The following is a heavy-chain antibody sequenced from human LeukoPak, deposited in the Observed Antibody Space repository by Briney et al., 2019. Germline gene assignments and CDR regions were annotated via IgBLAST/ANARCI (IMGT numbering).Heavy chain of an antibody. V-gene: IGHV1-8*01. CDR1: GYTFTSYD. CDR2: MNPNSGNT. D-gene: IGHD3-22*01. CDR3: ARSVSSGYFLRYYYYYMDV. J-gene: IGHJ6*03. Sequence: ASVKVSCKASGYTFTSYDINWLRQATGQGLEWMGWMNPNSGNTGYAQKFQGRVTMTRNTSISTAYMELSSLRSEDTAVYYCARSVSSGYFLRYYYYYMDVWGKGTTVTVSS.